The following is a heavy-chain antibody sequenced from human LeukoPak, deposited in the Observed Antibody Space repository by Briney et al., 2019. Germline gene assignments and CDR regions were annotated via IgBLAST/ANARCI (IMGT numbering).Heavy chain of an antibody. J-gene: IGHJ6*03. CDR2: IYTSGST. V-gene: IGHV4-61*02. CDR1: GGSISSGSYY. D-gene: IGHD2-15*01. CDR3: ARDSGVVVVAATPDYYYYMDV. Sequence: SETLSLTCTVSGGSISSGSYYWSWIRQPAGKGLEWIGRIYTSGSTNYNPSLKSRVTISVDTSKNQFSLKLSSVTAADTAVYYCARDSGVVVVAATPDYYYYMDVWGKGTTVTISS.